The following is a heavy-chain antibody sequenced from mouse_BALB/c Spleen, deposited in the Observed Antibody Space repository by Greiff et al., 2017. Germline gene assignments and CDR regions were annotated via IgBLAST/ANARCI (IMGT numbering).Heavy chain of an antibody. V-gene: IGHV5-6-2*01. CDR3: ARPVLRGEAWFAY. D-gene: IGHD1-1*01. Sequence: DVKLVESGGGLVKLGGSLKLSCAASGFTFSSYYMSWVRQTPEKRLELVAAINSNGGSTYYPDTVKGRFTISRDNAKNTLYLQMSSLKSEDTALYYCARPVLRGEAWFAYWGQGTLVTVSA. J-gene: IGHJ3*01. CDR1: GFTFSSYY. CDR2: INSNGGST.